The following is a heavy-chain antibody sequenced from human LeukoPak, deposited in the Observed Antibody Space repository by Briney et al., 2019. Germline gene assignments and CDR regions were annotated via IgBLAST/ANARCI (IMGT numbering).Heavy chain of an antibody. CDR3: ARGHYDVLAASYKWTPDY. CDR2: ITSGGDYI. J-gene: IGHJ4*02. D-gene: IGHD3-9*01. Sequence: PGGSLRLSCAASGFTFNTFNMNWVRQAPGKGLEWVSSITSGGDYIYYADSVKGRFTTSRDNAKNSLSLQMNSLRVEDTAVYYCARGHYDVLAASYKWTPDYWGQGTLVTVSS. CDR1: GFTFNTFN. V-gene: IGHV3-21*01.